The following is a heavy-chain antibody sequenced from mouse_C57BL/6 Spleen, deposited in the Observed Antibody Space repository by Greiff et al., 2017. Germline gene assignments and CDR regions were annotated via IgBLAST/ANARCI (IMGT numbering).Heavy chain of an antibody. CDR2: ISSGSSTI. Sequence: EVKLVESGGGLVKPGGSLKLSCAASGFTFSDYGMHWVRQAPEKGLEWVAYISSGSSTIYYADTVKGRFTISRDNSKNTLFLQTASLRSADTAMYYCARPSQSSGYSYACDYGGQGTWVTVSS. V-gene: IGHV5-17*01. CDR3: ARPSQSSGYSYACDY. CDR1: GFTFSDYG. J-gene: IGHJ4*01. D-gene: IGHD3-2*02.